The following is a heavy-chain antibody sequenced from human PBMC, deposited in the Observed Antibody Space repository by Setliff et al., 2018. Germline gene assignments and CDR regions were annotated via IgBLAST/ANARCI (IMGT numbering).Heavy chain of an antibody. J-gene: IGHJ6*03. CDR3: ARLALTGYDSSGYYYALEYYYYMDV. D-gene: IGHD3-22*01. Sequence: GGSLGLSCVVSGFSFSNYGMTWVRQAPGKGLEWISYISTSSGTRYYADSVKGRFTISRDNANQSLYLQMNSLRAEDTAVYYCARLALTGYDSSGYYYALEYYYYMDVWSQGTRVTVSS. CDR1: GFSFSNYG. V-gene: IGHV3-48*01. CDR2: ISTSSGTR.